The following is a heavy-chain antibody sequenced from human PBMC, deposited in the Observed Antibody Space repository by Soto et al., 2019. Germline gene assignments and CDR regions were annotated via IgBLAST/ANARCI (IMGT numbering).Heavy chain of an antibody. CDR1: GFSVSSNY. Sequence: GGSLRLSCAISGFSVSSNYLSWVRQAPGKGLEWVSVHYSGGSTYYADSVQGRFTISRDKSNNTLYLQMRRVRAEDTAVYFCARHRHPRGTVGATSPLDPWGQGAQGTVSS. D-gene: IGHD1-26*01. J-gene: IGHJ5*02. CDR3: ARHRHPRGTVGATSPLDP. V-gene: IGHV3-53*01. CDR2: HYSGGST.